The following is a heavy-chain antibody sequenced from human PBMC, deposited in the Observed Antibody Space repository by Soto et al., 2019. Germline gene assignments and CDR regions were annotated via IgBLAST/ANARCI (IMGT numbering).Heavy chain of an antibody. Sequence: PSETLSLTCTVSDGYISSSSYYWGWIHQPPGKGLEWIGSIYYSGSTYYNPSPKSRVTISVDTSKNQFSLKLSSVTAADTAVYYCATNSVYEYYFDYWGQGTLVTVS. CDR2: IYYSGST. J-gene: IGHJ4*02. CDR3: ATNSVYEYYFDY. D-gene: IGHD1-20*01. V-gene: IGHV4-39*01. CDR1: DGYISSSSYY.